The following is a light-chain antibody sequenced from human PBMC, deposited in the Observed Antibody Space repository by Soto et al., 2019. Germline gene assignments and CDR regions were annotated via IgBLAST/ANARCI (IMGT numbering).Light chain of an antibody. CDR1: QSISSW. CDR3: QQYYTLWT. V-gene: IGKV1-5*03. J-gene: IGKJ1*01. CDR2: KAS. Sequence: DIQMTQSPSTLSASVGDRVTITCRASQSISSWLAWYQQKPGKAPNLLIYKASTLEIGVPSRFSGSGSGTEFTLTINSLQPDDFATYYCQQYYTLWTFGQGTKVEIK.